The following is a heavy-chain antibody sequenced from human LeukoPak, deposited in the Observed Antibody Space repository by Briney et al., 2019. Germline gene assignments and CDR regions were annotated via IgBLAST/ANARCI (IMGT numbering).Heavy chain of an antibody. D-gene: IGHD3-9*01. CDR1: GGSISSGGYY. Sequence: PSETLSLTCTVSGGSISSGGYYWSWIRQHPGKGLEWIGYIYYSGSTYYNPSLKSRVTISVDTSKNQFSLKLSSVTAADTAVYYCARVEYDILTGYLYWFDPWGQGTLVTVSS. CDR3: ARVEYDILTGYLYWFDP. J-gene: IGHJ5*02. V-gene: IGHV4-31*03. CDR2: IYYSGST.